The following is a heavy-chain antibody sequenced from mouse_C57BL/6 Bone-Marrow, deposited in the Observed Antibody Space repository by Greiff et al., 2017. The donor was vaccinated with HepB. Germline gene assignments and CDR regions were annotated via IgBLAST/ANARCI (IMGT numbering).Heavy chain of an antibody. D-gene: IGHD1-1*01. CDR3: TRSTTTVVASPWFAY. CDR2: IDPETGGT. CDR1: GYTFTDYE. J-gene: IGHJ3*01. V-gene: IGHV1-15*01. Sequence: VQLQQSGAELVRPGASVTLSCKASGYTFTDYEMHCVKQTPVHGLEWIGAIDPETGGTAYNQKFKGKAILTADKSSSTAYMELRSLTSEDSAVYYCTRSTTTVVASPWFAYWGQGTLVTVSA.